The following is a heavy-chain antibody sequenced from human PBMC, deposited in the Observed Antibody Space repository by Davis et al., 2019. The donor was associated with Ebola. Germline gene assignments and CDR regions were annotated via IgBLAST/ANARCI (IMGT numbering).Heavy chain of an antibody. J-gene: IGHJ5*01. D-gene: IGHD6-13*01. CDR1: GFTFRSYD. CDR3: ARAGFGSTWFDC. CDR2: IGAAGDT. Sequence: GESLKISCAASGFTFRSYDMHWVRQATGKGLEWVSAIGAAGDTYYPVSEKGRFTISRENAKNSLYLQMNRLRAEDTAVYYCARAGFGSTWFDCWGQGILVTVSP. V-gene: IGHV3-13*01.